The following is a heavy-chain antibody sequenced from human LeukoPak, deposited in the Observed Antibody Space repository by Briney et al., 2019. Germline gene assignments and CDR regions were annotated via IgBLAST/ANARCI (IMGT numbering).Heavy chain of an antibody. D-gene: IGHD3-10*01. V-gene: IGHV1-46*01. J-gene: IGHJ4*02. CDR3: ARAGLAYYYGSGSYPFDY. CDR2: INPSGGST. CDR1: GYTFTSYY. Sequence: ASVKVSGKASGYTFTSYYMHWVRQAPGQGLEWMGIINPSGGSTSYAQKFQGRVTMTRDTSTSTVYMELSSLRSEDTAVYYCARAGLAYYYGSGSYPFDYWGQGTLVTVSS.